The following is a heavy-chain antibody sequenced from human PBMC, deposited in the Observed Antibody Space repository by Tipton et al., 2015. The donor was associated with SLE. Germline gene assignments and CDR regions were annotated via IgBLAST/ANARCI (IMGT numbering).Heavy chain of an antibody. Sequence: LRLSCTVSGASISSHYWSWIRQPPGKGLEWIGEINHSGSTNYNLSLKSRVTISVDTSKNQFSLKLSSVTAADTAVYYCARDSSGYSIFFDYWGQGTLVTVSS. V-gene: IGHV4-34*01. CDR2: INHSGST. J-gene: IGHJ4*02. CDR3: ARDSSGYSIFFDY. D-gene: IGHD3-22*01. CDR1: GASISSHY.